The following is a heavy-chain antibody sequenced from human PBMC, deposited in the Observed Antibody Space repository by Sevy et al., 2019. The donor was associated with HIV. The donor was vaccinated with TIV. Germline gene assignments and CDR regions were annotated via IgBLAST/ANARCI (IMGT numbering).Heavy chain of an antibody. Sequence: GGSLRLSCAASGFTFNNAWMNWVRQAPGKGLEGKGLEWVSTISGGGGGTYYADSVRGRFTISRDNSKNTLYLQVNSLRVEDTAVYYCAKHYIHDIADGWYFDLWGRGTLVTVSS. J-gene: IGHJ2*01. V-gene: IGHV3-23*01. CDR2: ISGGGGGT. CDR3: AKHYIHDIADGWYFDL. CDR1: GFTFNNAW. D-gene: IGHD6-13*01.